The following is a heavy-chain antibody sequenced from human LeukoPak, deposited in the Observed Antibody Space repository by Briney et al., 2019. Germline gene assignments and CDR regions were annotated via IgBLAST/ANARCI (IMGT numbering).Heavy chain of an antibody. V-gene: IGHV1-18*01. D-gene: IGHD5-18*01. CDR3: ARDADTAIPGYFDY. J-gene: IGHJ4*02. Sequence: GASVKVSCKASGYIFTSYGISWVRQAPGQGLEWMGWISAYNGNTNYAQKLQGRVTMTTDTSTSTAYMELRSLRSDDTAVYYCARDADTAIPGYFDYWGQGTLVTVSS. CDR1: GYIFTSYG. CDR2: ISAYNGNT.